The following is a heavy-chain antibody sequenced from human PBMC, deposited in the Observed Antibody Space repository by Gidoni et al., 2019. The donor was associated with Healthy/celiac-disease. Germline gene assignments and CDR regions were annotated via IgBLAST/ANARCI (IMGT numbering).Heavy chain of an antibody. V-gene: IGHV3-23*01. D-gene: IGHD6-19*01. Sequence: EVQLLESGGGLVQPGGSLRLACAASGFTCSRDAMSWVRQAPGKGLEWVSAVSGSGGSTYYADSVKGRFTISRDNSKNTLYLQMNSLRAEDTAVYYCAKDLRGIAVAGKGGFDYWGQGTLVTVSS. CDR3: AKDLRGIAVAGKGGFDY. CDR1: GFTCSRDA. CDR2: VSGSGGST. J-gene: IGHJ4*02.